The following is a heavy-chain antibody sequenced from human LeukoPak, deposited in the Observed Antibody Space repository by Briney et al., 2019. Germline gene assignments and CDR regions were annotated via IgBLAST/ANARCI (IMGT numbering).Heavy chain of an antibody. CDR3: ARRRDSYYYDSSGYRPTDAFDI. V-gene: IGHV5-51*01. Sequence: GESLKISCKGSGYSFTSYWIGWVRQMPGKGLEWMGIIYPGDSDTRYSPSFQGQVTISADESISTAYLQWSSLKASDTAMYYCARRRDSYYYDSSGYRPTDAFDIWGQGTMVTVSS. CDR2: IYPGDSDT. CDR1: GYSFTSYW. D-gene: IGHD3-22*01. J-gene: IGHJ3*02.